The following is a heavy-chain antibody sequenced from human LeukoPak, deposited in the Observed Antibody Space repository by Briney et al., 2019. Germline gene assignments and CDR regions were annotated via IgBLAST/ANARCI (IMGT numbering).Heavy chain of an antibody. CDR3: ARYSQLGVRYFDWSIWQDV. CDR2: IIPFFGTA. CDR1: GGSFSSYA. D-gene: IGHD3-9*01. Sequence: SVKVSCKASGGSFSSYAISWVRQAPGQGLEWMGGIIPFFGTANYAQKFQGRVTITADKSTSTAYMELSSLRSEDTAVYYCARYSQLGVRYFDWSIWQDVWGQGTLVTVSS. V-gene: IGHV1-69*06. J-gene: IGHJ4*02.